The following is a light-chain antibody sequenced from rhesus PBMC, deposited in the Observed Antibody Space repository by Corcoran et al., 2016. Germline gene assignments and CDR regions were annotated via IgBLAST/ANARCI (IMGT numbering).Light chain of an antibody. CDR2: RAS. J-gene: IGKJ3*01. CDR1: QGISNW. V-gene: IGKV1-69*01. CDR3: QQHDNAPFT. Sequence: DIQMTQSPSSLSASVGDRVTITCRASQGISNWLAWYQQQPGKAPTLLIYRASHLETGVPSRFSGRGSGTDFPLTISSLQPADIATYYCQQHDNAPFTCGPLTKLDIK.